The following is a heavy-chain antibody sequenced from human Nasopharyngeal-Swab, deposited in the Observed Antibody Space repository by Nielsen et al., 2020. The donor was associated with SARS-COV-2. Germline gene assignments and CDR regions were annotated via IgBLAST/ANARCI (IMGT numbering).Heavy chain of an antibody. CDR3: ASHVSSSTAGYYYYMDV. Sequence: GGSLRLSCAASGFSFTSFGMHWVRQAPGKGLEWVAIIWYDGSSKYYADSVRGRFTISRDNTRNTLYLQMTSLRAEDTAVYYCASHVSSSTAGYYYYMDVWGNGTTVTVSS. CDR2: IWYDGSSK. CDR1: GFSFTSFG. D-gene: IGHD6-6*01. J-gene: IGHJ6*03. V-gene: IGHV3-33*01.